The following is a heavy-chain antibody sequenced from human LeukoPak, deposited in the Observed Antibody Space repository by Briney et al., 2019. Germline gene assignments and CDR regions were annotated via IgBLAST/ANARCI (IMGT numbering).Heavy chain of an antibody. J-gene: IGHJ4*02. CDR1: GFTFSSYA. Sequence: GGSLRLSCAASGFTFSSYAMHWVRQAPGKGLEWVAVISYDGSNKYYADSVKGRFTISRDNSKNTLYLQMNSLRAEDTAVYYCAREDPYGSGPSPDYWDQGTLVTVSS. CDR2: ISYDGSNK. CDR3: AREDPYGSGPSPDY. D-gene: IGHD3-10*01. V-gene: IGHV3-30-3*01.